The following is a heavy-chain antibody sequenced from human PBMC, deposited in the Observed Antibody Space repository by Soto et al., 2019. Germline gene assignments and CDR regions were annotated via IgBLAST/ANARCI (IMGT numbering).Heavy chain of an antibody. D-gene: IGHD3-10*01. V-gene: IGHV3-49*03. Sequence: GGSLRLSCTASGFTFGDYAMTWFRQAPGKGLEWVGFIRGKAYGATAEFAASVKGRFTISRDDSKSIAYLQMNSLKIEDTAVYYCSRQVRLPEYWGQGTLVTVSS. CDR2: IRGKAYGATA. CDR3: SRQVRLPEY. J-gene: IGHJ4*02. CDR1: GFTFGDYA.